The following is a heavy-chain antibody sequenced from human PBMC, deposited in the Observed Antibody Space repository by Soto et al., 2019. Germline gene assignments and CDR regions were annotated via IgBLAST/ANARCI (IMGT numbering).Heavy chain of an antibody. Sequence: GGSLSLSCAASGFTFSRYGMHWVRQAPGKGLEWVAVISNNRRNKYYADSVKGRFIISRDNAKNSLYLQMNSLRAEDTAVYYCARRSAGDYYYYYYMDVWGKGTTVTVSS. J-gene: IGHJ6*03. CDR3: ARRSAGDYYYYYYMDV. V-gene: IGHV3-30*03. CDR2: ISNNRRNK. CDR1: GFTFSRYG.